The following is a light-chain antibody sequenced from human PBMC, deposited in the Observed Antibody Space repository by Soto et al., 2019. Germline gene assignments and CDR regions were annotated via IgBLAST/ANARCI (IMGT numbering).Light chain of an antibody. CDR2: GAS. CDR3: LQYNSYPWT. Sequence: DIQMTQSPSSLSASVGDRVTITCRASQGIRNDLAWFQQKPGTAPKRLIYGASSLQGGVPSRFSGIGSGTEFTFTISSLQPEDFATYYCLQYNSYPWTFGQGTKVDIK. V-gene: IGKV1-17*01. CDR1: QGIRND. J-gene: IGKJ1*01.